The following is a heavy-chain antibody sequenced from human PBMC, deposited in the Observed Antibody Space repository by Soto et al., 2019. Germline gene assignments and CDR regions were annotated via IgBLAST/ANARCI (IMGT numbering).Heavy chain of an antibody. CDR2: ISSSSSYT. CDR1: GFTFSDYY. V-gene: IGHV3-11*06. CDR3: ARGPGLFNCGGDCRTLDY. J-gene: IGHJ4*02. Sequence: QVQLVESGGGLVKPGGSLRLSCAASGFTFSDYYITWIRQAPGKGLEWVSYISSSSSYTNYADSVKGRFTISRDNAKNSLYLQMISGRAEGTAVYYCARGPGLFNCGGDCRTLDYWGQGTLVTDSS. D-gene: IGHD2-21*02.